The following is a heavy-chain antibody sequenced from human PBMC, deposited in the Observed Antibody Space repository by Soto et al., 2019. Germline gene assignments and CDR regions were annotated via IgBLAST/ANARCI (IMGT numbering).Heavy chain of an antibody. CDR3: ARTGFDSSGYYFYFFYY. CDR1: GDSLNSYS. V-gene: IGHV4-4*07. Sequence: TSKNPSITRTVSGDSLNSYSWSWIRLPAGKGLEWIGRIYTSGSTNYNPSLKSRVTMSVDTSKNQFSLKLSSVTAADTAVYYCARTGFDSSGYYFYFFYYCGQRSLVTGSS. J-gene: IGHJ4*01. CDR2: IYTSGST. D-gene: IGHD3-22*01.